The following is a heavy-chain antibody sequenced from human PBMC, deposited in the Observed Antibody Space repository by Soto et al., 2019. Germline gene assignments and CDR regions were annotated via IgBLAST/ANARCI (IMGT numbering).Heavy chain of an antibody. D-gene: IGHD3-22*01. V-gene: IGHV1-18*01. CDR1: GSALPGSG. Sequence: AWVTGSWTAAGSALPGSGSILVRQAAGQGLEWMGWISAYNGNTNYAQKLQGRVTMTTDTSTSTAYMELRSLRSDDTAVYYCARSYYDSSGYFDYFDYWGQGTLVSAPQ. CDR3: ARSYYDSSGYFDYFDY. J-gene: IGHJ4*02. CDR2: ISAYNGNT.